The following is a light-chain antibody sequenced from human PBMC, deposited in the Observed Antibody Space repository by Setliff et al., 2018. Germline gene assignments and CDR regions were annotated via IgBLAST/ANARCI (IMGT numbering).Light chain of an antibody. CDR1: QSINSY. CDR3: QQSYSSCT. J-gene: IGKJ5*01. V-gene: IGKV1-39*01. Sequence: DIQMTQSPSSLSASVGDRVTITCRASQSINSYLNWYQQKPGEAPKLLIYAASSLQGGVPSRFSGSGSGTDFTLTISSLQPEDFATYYCQQSYSSCTFGQGTRLEIK. CDR2: AAS.